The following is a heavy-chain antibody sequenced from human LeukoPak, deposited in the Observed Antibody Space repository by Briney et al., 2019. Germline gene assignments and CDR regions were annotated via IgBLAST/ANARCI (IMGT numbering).Heavy chain of an antibody. CDR1: GCTFSSYA. CDR3: ASGYYYDSSGYY. Sequence: SVKVSCKASGCTFSSYAISWVRQAPGQGLEWMGRIIPIFGTANYAQKFQGRVTITTDESTSTAYMELSSLRSEDTAVYYCASGYYYDSSGYYWGQGTLVTVSS. V-gene: IGHV1-69*05. J-gene: IGHJ4*02. D-gene: IGHD3-22*01. CDR2: IIPIFGTA.